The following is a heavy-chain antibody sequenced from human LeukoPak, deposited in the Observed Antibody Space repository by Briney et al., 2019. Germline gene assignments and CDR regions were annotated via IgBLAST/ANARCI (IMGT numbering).Heavy chain of an antibody. D-gene: IGHD2-8*02. J-gene: IGHJ6*03. CDR3: ARGWDIVLVVYAYMDV. CDR2: ISSSSSYI. V-gene: IGHV3-21*01. CDR1: GFTFSSYS. Sequence: GGSLRLSCAASGFTFSSYSMNWVRQAPGKGLEWVSSISSSSSYIYYADSVKGRFTISRDNAKNSLYLQMNSLRAEDTAVYYCARGWDIVLVVYAYMDVWDKGTTVTVSS.